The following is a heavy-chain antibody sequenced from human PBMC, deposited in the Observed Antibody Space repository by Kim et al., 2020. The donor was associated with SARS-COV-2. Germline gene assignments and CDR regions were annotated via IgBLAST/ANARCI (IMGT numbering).Heavy chain of an antibody. V-gene: IGHV3-48*02. J-gene: IGHJ6*03. CDR1: GFTFSSYS. CDR2: ISSSSSTI. D-gene: IGHD2-2*01. CDR3: AREGDIVVVPAAMRDYYYYMDV. Sequence: GGSLRLSCAASGFTFSSYSMNWVRQAPGKGLEWVSYISSSSSTIYYADSVKGRFTISRDNAKNSLYLQMNSLRDEDTAVYYCAREGDIVVVPAAMRDYYYYMDVWGKGTTVTVSS.